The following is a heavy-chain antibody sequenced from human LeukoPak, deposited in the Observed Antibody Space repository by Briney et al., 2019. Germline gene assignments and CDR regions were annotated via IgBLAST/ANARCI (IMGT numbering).Heavy chain of an antibody. D-gene: IGHD3-3*01. Sequence: ASVKVSCKASGYTFTGYYMHWVRQAPGQGLEWMGWINPNSGGTNYAQKFQGRVTMTRDTSISTAYMELSRLRSDDTAVYYCARATIGVFESSYFDYWGQGTLVTVSS. V-gene: IGHV1-2*02. CDR1: GYTFTGYY. CDR3: ARATIGVFESSYFDY. CDR2: INPNSGGT. J-gene: IGHJ4*02.